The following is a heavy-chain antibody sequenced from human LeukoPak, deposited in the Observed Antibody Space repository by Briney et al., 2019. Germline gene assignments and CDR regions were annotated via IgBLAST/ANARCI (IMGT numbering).Heavy chain of an antibody. CDR3: ASDEGNYFDY. Sequence: PGGSLRLSCAASGFTFSSYIMNWVRQAPGKGLEWVASISRNSIYIHYADSVKGRSTISRDNARNSLFLQMNSLRAEDTAIYYCASDEGNYFDYWGQGTLVTVSS. J-gene: IGHJ4*02. V-gene: IGHV3-21*01. CDR1: GFTFSSYI. CDR2: ISRNSIYI.